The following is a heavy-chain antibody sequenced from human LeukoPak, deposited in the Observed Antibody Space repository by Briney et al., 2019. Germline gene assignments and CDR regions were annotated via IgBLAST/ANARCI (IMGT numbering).Heavy chain of an antibody. CDR3: ARYFRIAARLGLGY. Sequence: GASVKVSFEASGYTFTGYYMHWVRQAPGQGLEWMRWINPNSGGTNYAQKFQGRVTMTRDTSISTAYMELSRLRSDDTAVYYCARYFRIAARLGLGYWGQGTLVTVSS. V-gene: IGHV1-2*02. J-gene: IGHJ4*02. D-gene: IGHD6-6*01. CDR2: INPNSGGT. CDR1: GYTFTGYY.